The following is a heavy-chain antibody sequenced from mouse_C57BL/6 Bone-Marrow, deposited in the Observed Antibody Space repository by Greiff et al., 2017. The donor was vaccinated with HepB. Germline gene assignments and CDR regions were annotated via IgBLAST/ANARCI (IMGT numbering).Heavy chain of an antibody. CDR2: IYPGDGDT. CDR3: ARCGGYRDYFDY. D-gene: IGHD2-2*01. V-gene: IGHV1-82*01. Sequence: VQRVESGPELVKPGASVKISCKASGYAFSSSWMNWVKQRPGKGLEWIGRIYPGDGDTNYNGKFKGKATLTADKSSSTAYMQLSSLTSEDSAVYFCARCGGYRDYFDYWGQGTTLTVSS. CDR1: GYAFSSSW. J-gene: IGHJ2*01.